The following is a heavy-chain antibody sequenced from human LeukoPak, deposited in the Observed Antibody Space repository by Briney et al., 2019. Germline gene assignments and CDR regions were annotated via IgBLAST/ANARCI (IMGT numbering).Heavy chain of an antibody. D-gene: IGHD3-10*01. CDR1: GGSISSYY. Sequence: PSETLSLTCTVSGGSISSYYWSWIRQPPGKGLEWIGYIYYSGSTYYNPSLKSRVTISVDTSKNQFSLKLSSVTAAGTAVYYCARGRGEGRGISMVRGVRAPSYNWFDPWGHGTLVTVSS. CDR2: IYYSGST. CDR3: ARGRGEGRGISMVRGVRAPSYNWFDP. J-gene: IGHJ5*02. V-gene: IGHV4-59*12.